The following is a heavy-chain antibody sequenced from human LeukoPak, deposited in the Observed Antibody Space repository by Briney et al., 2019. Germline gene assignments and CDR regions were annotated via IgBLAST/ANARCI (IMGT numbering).Heavy chain of an antibody. J-gene: IGHJ6*03. CDR1: GGSISSSSYY. D-gene: IGHD3-10*01. V-gene: IGHV4-39*01. CDR2: MYYSGST. CDR3: ARNTMVRGVIITTSSYYYMDV. Sequence: SETLSLTCTVSGGSISSSSYYWGWIRQPPGKGLEWIGSMYYSGSTYYNPSLKSRVTIYVDTSKNQFSLKLSSVTAADTAVYYCARNTMVRGVIITTSSYYYMDVWGKGTTVTVSS.